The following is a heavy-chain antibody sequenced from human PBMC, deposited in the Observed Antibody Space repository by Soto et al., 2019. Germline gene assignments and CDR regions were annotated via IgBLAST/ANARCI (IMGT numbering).Heavy chain of an antibody. Sequence: EVQLVQSGAEVKKPGEFLKISCKGSGYSFTNYWIGWVRQMPGKGLEWMGIIYPDDSDTRYSPSFQGHVTLSADKSIDTAYLQWNSLEASDTAMYYCARLGGTSGPLFYWGQGPLVSVSS. V-gene: IGHV5-51*01. CDR1: GYSFTNYW. D-gene: IGHD6-25*01. CDR3: ARLGGTSGPLFY. J-gene: IGHJ4*02. CDR2: IYPDDSDT.